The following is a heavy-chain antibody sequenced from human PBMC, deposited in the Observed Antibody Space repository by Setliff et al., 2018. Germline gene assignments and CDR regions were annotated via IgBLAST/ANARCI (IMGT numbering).Heavy chain of an antibody. Sequence: ASVKVSCKASGYTFTSYGISWVRQAPGQGLEWMGWISAYNGNTNYAQKFQGRVTMTTDTSTSTAYMELSSLRSEDTAVYYCASRKYYYDSSGYYYGDAFDIWGQGTMVTVSS. CDR1: GYTFTSYG. CDR2: ISAYNGNT. V-gene: IGHV1-18*01. CDR3: ASRKYYYDSSGYYYGDAFDI. J-gene: IGHJ3*02. D-gene: IGHD3-22*01.